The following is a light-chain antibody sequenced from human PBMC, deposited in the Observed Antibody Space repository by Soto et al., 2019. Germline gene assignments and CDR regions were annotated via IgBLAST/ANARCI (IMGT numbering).Light chain of an antibody. CDR1: SSDIGRYDY. CDR3: GSYTSATTWV. J-gene: IGLJ3*02. CDR2: RVI. Sequence: QSVLTQPASVSGSPGQSITLSCTGTSSDIGRYDYVSWYQHFPGKAPKLMIYRVINRPSGVSDRFSGSKSGNSASLSISGLQPEDEASYFCGSYTSATTWVFGGGTQLTVL. V-gene: IGLV2-14*01.